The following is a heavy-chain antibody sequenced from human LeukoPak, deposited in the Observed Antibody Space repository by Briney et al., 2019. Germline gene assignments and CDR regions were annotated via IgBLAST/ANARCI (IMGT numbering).Heavy chain of an antibody. CDR1: GGSINSYY. D-gene: IGHD6-19*01. CDR3: ARDSLAVAPTFDY. CDR2: IYSSGST. V-gene: IGHV4-4*07. J-gene: IGHJ4*02. Sequence: SETLSLTCTVSGGSINSYYWTWIRQPAGKGLEWIGRIYSSGSTNYNPSLKSRVTMSVEMTKNQFSLKLSSVTAADSAVYYCARDSLAVAPTFDYWGQGTLVTVSS.